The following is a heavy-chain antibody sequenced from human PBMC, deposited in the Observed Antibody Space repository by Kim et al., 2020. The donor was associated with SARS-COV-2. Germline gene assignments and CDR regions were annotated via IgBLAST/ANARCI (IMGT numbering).Heavy chain of an antibody. D-gene: IGHD5-12*01. J-gene: IGHJ6*02. CDR2: IYPGDSDT. Sequence: GESLKISCKGSGYSFTSYWIGWVRQMPGKGLEWMGIIYPGDSDTRYSPSFQGQVTISADKSISTAYLQWSSLKASDTAMYYCARHMGDGYKNYYYYGMDVWGQGTTVTVSS. CDR1: GYSFTSYW. CDR3: ARHMGDGYKNYYYYGMDV. V-gene: IGHV5-51*01.